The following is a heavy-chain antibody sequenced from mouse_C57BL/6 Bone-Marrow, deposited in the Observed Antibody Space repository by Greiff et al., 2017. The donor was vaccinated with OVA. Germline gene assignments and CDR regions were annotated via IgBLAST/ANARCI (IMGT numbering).Heavy chain of an antibody. J-gene: IGHJ4*01. D-gene: IGHD1-1*01. CDR1: GYSFTDYN. V-gene: IGHV1-39*01. Sequence: EVQLQQSGPELVKPGASVKISCKASGYSFTDYNMNWVKQSNGKSLEWIGVINPNYGTTSYNQKFKGKATLTVDQSSSTAYMQLNSLTSEDSEVYYCDLTTVVATEAMDYWGQGTSVTVSS. CDR3: DLTTVVATEAMDY. CDR2: INPNYGTT.